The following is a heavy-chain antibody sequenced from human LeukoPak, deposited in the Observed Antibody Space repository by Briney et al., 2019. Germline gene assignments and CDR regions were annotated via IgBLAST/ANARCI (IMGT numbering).Heavy chain of an antibody. Sequence: PGRSLRLSCAASGFTFSSYIMHWVRQAPGKGLEWVAVISYDGSNAYYRDSVRGRFTISRDNSENTLFLQMNSLRGGDTAVYYCARDKGTIWNSQNDPFDMWGQGTLVTVSS. J-gene: IGHJ3*02. V-gene: IGHV3-30*10. CDR2: ISYDGSNA. CDR3: ARDKGTIWNSQNDPFDM. CDR1: GFTFSSYI. D-gene: IGHD1-7*01.